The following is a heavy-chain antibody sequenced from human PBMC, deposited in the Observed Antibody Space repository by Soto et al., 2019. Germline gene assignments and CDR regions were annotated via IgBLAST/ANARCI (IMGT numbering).Heavy chain of an antibody. V-gene: IGHV1-18*04. CDR2: ISAYNGNT. D-gene: IGHD3-10*01. CDR3: ARDGITMVRGSAETGYYYYYGMDV. J-gene: IGHJ6*02. Sequence: QVQLVQSGAEVKKPGASVKVSCKASGYTFTSYGISWVRQAPGQGLEWMGWISAYNGNTNYAQKLQGRVTMTTDAATSTAYMELRSLRSDDKAVYYCARDGITMVRGSAETGYYYYYGMDVWGQGTTVTVSS. CDR1: GYTFTSYG.